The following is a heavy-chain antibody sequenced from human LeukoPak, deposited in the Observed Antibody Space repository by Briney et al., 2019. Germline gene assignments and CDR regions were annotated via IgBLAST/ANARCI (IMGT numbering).Heavy chain of an antibody. D-gene: IGHD6-13*01. CDR2: ISWNSGSI. CDR1: GFTFDDYA. CDR3: AKDKRRGSGYSSSFFDY. J-gene: IGHJ4*02. Sequence: GRSLRLSCAASGFTFDDYAMHWVRQAPGKGLEWVSGISWNSGSIGYADSVKGRFTISRDNAKNSLYLQMNSLRAEDMALYYCAKDKRRGSGYSSSFFDYWGQGTLVTVSS. V-gene: IGHV3-9*03.